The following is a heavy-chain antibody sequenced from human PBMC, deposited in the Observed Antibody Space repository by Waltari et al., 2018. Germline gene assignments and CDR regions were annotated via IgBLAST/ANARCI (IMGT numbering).Heavy chain of an antibody. J-gene: IGHJ4*02. Sequence: QLQLQESGPRLVRPSETLSLPCTVSGGSISSTTYYLAWIRQTPGDGLGWIGYVDCSGTSYYNRALRSRVTISADTSNNQFSLNLRSVTAADTAVYYCARRVVTTGGVDYWGQGTLVTVSS. CDR3: ARRVVTTGGVDY. CDR2: VDCSGTS. CDR1: GGSISSTTYY. V-gene: IGHV4-39*07. D-gene: IGHD2-21*02.